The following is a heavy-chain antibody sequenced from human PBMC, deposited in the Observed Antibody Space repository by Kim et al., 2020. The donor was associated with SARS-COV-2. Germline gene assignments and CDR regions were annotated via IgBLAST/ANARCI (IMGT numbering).Heavy chain of an antibody. CDR3: ARDWVRIVVVPAATWSESDGGMGV. CDR1: GFTFSSYG. V-gene: IGHV3-33*01. Sequence: GGSLRLSCAASGFTFSSYGMHWVRQAPGKGLEWVAVIWYDGSNKYYADSVKGRFTISRDNSKNTLYLQMNSLRAEDTAVYYCARDWVRIVVVPAATWSESDGGMGVWAQGTPVTGSS. CDR2: IWYDGSNK. D-gene: IGHD2-2*01. J-gene: IGHJ6*01.